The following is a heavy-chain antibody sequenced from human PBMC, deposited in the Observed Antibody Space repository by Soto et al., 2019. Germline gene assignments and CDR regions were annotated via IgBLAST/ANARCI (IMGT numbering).Heavy chain of an antibody. CDR3: XXAXVXXXXXXWFDP. CDR2: IYSGGST. CDR1: GFTVSSNY. J-gene: IGHJ5*02. Sequence: EVQLVESGGGLIQPGGSLRLSCAASGFTVSSNYMSWVRQXPGXXXXWVSVIYSGGSTYYADSVKGRFTISRDNSKNTLXLQMNSLXAEXTAVXYXXXAXVXXXXXXWFDPWGQGTLVTVSS. V-gene: IGHV3-53*01.